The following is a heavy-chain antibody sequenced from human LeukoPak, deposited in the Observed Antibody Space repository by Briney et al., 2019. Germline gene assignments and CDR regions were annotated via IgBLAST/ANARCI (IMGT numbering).Heavy chain of an antibody. J-gene: IGHJ3*02. CDR3: ARDPHPCGGDCYTKGAFDI. CDR2: VNIYSGNT. CDR1: GYTFTRYD. V-gene: IGHV1-8*03. Sequence: APGKLSGSSSGYTFTRYDINWVWQPTGQGLEWMGYVNIYSGNTGYAQNFQGSVTLTSTTSISTAYMELSGLRSDDTAVYYCARDPHPCGGDCYTKGAFDIWGEGTLITFS. D-gene: IGHD2-21*02.